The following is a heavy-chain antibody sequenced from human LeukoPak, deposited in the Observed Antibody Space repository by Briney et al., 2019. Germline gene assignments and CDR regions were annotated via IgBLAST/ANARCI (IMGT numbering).Heavy chain of an antibody. CDR2: IYSVGSK. CDR1: AFTVSSNY. V-gene: IGHV3-53*01. Sequence: GGSLRLSCAASAFTVSSNYMSWDRQAPGKGLEWVSAIYSVGSKYFADSVKGRFTISRDNSKNTLYLQMNSLRAEDTAVYYCARAGGYSYGYPSYFDYWGQGTLVTVSS. CDR3: ARAGGYSYGYPSYFDY. D-gene: IGHD5-18*01. J-gene: IGHJ4*02.